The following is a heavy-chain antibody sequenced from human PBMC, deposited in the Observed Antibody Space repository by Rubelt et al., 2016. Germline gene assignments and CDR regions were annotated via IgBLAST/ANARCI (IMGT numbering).Heavy chain of an antibody. Sequence: MRRQQWGAGLFRPSQTLSLTCGVYGGSFSNYYWTWIRQPPGKGLEWIGDINKSGNTDYNPSLKSRVTISVDTSKNQFSLKLSSVTAADTAVYYCARRVDMTSDTTPGSWFDPWGQGALVTVSS. D-gene: IGHD4-17*01. CDR2: INKSGNT. V-gene: IGHV4-34*01. J-gene: IGHJ5*02. CDR3: ARRVDMTSDTTPGSWFDP. CDR1: GGSFSNYY.